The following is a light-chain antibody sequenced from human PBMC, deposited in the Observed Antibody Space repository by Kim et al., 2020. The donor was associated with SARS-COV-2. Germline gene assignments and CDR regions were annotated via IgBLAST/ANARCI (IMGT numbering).Light chain of an antibody. V-gene: IGLV2-14*03. J-gene: IGLJ3*02. CDR3: SSYARGVIRL. CDR1: SSDIGAYDY. CDR2: DVT. Sequence: GQSITTSCTGTSSDIGAYDYVSWYQQHPGKAPQLIISDVTNRPSGVSDRFSGSKSGNTAFLTISGLQAEDQADYYCSSYARGVIRLFGGGTQLTVL.